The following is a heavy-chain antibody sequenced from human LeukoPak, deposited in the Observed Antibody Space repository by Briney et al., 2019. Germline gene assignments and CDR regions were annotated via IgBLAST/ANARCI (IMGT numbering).Heavy chain of an antibody. D-gene: IGHD5-18*01. CDR1: GGSISSGGYS. J-gene: IGHJ4*02. CDR3: AREGGYSYGSFDY. V-gene: IGHV4-30-2*01. Sequence: PSQTLSLTCAVSGGSISSGGYSWSWIRQPPGKGLEWIGYIYHSGSTYYNPSLKSRVIISVDRSKNQFSLKLSSVTAADTAVYYCAREGGYSYGSFDYWGQGTLVTVSS. CDR2: IYHSGST.